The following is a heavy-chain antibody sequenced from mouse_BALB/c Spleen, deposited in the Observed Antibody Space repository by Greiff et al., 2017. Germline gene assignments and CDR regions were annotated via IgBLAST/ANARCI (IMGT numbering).Heavy chain of an antibody. V-gene: IGHV3-6*02. CDR3: ARVRYGNYVGYIDV. Sequence: EVKLVESGPGLVKPSQSLSLTCSVTGYSITSGYYWHWIRQFPGNTLEWMGYISYDGSNNYNPSLKNRISITRDTPKNQFFLKLNSVTTEDTATYYCARVRYGNYVGYIDVWGAGTTVTVSS. CDR2: ISYDGSN. CDR1: GYSITSGYY. J-gene: IGHJ1*01. D-gene: IGHD2-10*02.